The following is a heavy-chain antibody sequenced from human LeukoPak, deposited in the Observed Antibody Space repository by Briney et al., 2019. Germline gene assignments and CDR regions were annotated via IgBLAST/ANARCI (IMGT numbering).Heavy chain of an antibody. CDR3: AKTSGGNY. V-gene: IGHV3-23*01. Sequence: GGSLRLSCAASGFTVSSNYMSWVRQAPGKGLEWVSGISRNGDTTYYADSVKGRFTISRDSSKNTLYLQMDSLRADDTAVYYCAKTSGGNYWGQGTLVTVSS. CDR1: GFTVSSNY. D-gene: IGHD2-2*01. CDR2: ISRNGDTT. J-gene: IGHJ4*02.